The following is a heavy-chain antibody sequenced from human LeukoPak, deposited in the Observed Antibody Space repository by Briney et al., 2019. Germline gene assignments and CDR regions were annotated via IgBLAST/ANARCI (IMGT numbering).Heavy chain of an antibody. Sequence: GGSLRLSCAASGFTFSSYWMHWVRQAPGKGLVWVSRINSDGGSTYYADSVKGRFTISRDNAKNTLYVQMNSLSAEDTAVYYCARVGHSGGGDMDVWGQGTTVTVSS. J-gene: IGHJ6*02. V-gene: IGHV3-74*01. D-gene: IGHD6-13*01. CDR2: INSDGGST. CDR3: ARVGHSGGGDMDV. CDR1: GFTFSSYW.